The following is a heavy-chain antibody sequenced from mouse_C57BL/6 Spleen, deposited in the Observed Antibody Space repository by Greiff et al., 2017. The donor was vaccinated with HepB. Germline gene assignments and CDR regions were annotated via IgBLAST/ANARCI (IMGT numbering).Heavy chain of an antibody. CDR2: IYPRSGNT. CDR1: GYTFTSYG. V-gene: IGHV1-81*01. J-gene: IGHJ4*01. Sequence: QVQLQQSGAELARPGASVKLSCKASGYTFTSYGISWVKQRTGQGLEWIGEIYPRSGNTYYNEKFKGKATLTADKSSSTEYMELLSLTSEDSAVYFCARNGNYSYYYAMDYWGQGTSVTVSS. CDR3: ARNGNYSYYYAMDY. D-gene: IGHD2-1*01.